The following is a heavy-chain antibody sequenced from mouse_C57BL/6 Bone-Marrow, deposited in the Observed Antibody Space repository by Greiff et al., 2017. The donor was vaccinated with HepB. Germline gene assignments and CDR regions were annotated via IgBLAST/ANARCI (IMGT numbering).Heavy chain of an antibody. CDR1: GFSLTSYA. D-gene: IGHD2-1*01. V-gene: IGHV2-9-1*01. J-gene: IGHJ3*01. CDR2: IWTGGGT. CDR3: ARIYYGNSWFAY. Sequence: VMLVESGPGLVAPSQSLSITCTVSGFSLTSYAISWVRQPPGKGLEWLGVIWTGGGTNYNSALKSRLSISKYNSKSQVFLKMNSLQTDDTARYYCARIYYGNSWFAYWGQGTLVTVSA.